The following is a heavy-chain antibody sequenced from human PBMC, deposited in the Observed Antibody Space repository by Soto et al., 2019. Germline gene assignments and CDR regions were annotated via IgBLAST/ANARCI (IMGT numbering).Heavy chain of an antibody. CDR3: ARDVGYCISTRCYPDYYYGMDV. CDR1: GFTFSSYW. Sequence: EVQLVESGGGLVQPGGSLRLSCAASGFTFSSYWMSWVRQAPGKGLEWVANIKQDGSEKYYVDSVKGRFTISRDNAKNSLYLQMNSLRAEDTAVYYCARDVGYCISTRCYPDYYYGMDVWGQGTTVTVSS. CDR2: IKQDGSEK. J-gene: IGHJ6*02. D-gene: IGHD2-2*03. V-gene: IGHV3-7*01.